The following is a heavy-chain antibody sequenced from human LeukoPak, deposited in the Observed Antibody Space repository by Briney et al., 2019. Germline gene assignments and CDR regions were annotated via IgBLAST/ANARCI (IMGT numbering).Heavy chain of an antibody. CDR1: GFTFGDYA. V-gene: IGHV3-49*03. Sequence: GGSLRLSCTASGFTFGDYAMSWFRQAPGKGLEWVGFIRSKAYGGTIEYAASVKGRFTTSRDDSRSVAYLQVNSLKTEDTAIYYCSRASYCSRASCPMWAGYWGQGTLVTVSS. D-gene: IGHD2-2*01. CDR3: SRASYCSRASCPMWAGY. J-gene: IGHJ4*02. CDR2: IRSKAYGGTI.